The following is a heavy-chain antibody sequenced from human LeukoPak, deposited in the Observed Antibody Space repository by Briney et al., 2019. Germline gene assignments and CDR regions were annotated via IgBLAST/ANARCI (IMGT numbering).Heavy chain of an antibody. CDR3: ARHSYDFWSGYSSFDY. J-gene: IGHJ4*02. CDR2: IYHSGST. Sequence: PSQTLSLTCTVSGGSISSLNYHWTWIRQPAGKGLELIGSIYHSGSTYYNPSLKSRVTISVDTSKNQFSLRLSSVTAADTAVYYCARHSYDFWSGYSSFDYCGQGTLVTVSS. V-gene: IGHV4-61*02. CDR1: GGSISSLNYH. D-gene: IGHD3-3*01.